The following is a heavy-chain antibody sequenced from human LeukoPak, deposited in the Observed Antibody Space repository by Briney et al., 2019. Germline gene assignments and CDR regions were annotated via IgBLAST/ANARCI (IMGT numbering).Heavy chain of an antibody. CDR1: GFPFSTFW. D-gene: IGHD3-22*01. CDR2: INQDGSEK. V-gene: IGHV3-7*03. J-gene: IGHJ4*02. Sequence: GGSLRLSCAVSGFPFSTFWMSWVRQAPGKGLEWVANINQDGSEKYYVDSVKGPFTISRDNSKNTLYLQMNSLRAEDTAVYYCAKDAYYYDSNGYGVWGQGTLVTVSS. CDR3: AKDAYYYDSNGYGV.